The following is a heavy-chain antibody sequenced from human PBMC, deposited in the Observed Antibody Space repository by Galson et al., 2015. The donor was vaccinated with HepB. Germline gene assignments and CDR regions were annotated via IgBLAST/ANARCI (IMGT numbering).Heavy chain of an antibody. CDR3: ARGGMDYVANVEDFFYSGIDI. Sequence: SLRLSCAASGFTFSSFGMHWVRQAPGKGLEWVAVIWYDGSNKYYADSVKGRFTVSRDNSKNTLFLQMNSLRAEDTAVYYCARGGMDYVANVEDFFYSGIDICVPGTPVTVSS. CDR1: GFTFSSFG. V-gene: IGHV3-33*01. D-gene: IGHD4/OR15-4a*01. J-gene: IGHJ6*02. CDR2: IWYDGSNK.